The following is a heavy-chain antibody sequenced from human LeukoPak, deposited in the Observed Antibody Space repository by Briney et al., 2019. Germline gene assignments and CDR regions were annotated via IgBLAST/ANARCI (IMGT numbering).Heavy chain of an antibody. Sequence: PGGSLRLSCAASGFTLSSYTMHWVRQAPGKSLEWVIVISYDGTNKYYADSVKGRFTISRDNSKNTVFLQMNYLRAEDTAVYYCARDGFDYWGQGALVTVSS. CDR2: ISYDGTNK. CDR3: ARDGFDY. J-gene: IGHJ4*02. V-gene: IGHV3-30-3*01. CDR1: GFTLSSYT.